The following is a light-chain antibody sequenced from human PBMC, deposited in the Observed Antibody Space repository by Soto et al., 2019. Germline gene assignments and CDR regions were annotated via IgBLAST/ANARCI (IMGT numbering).Light chain of an antibody. J-gene: IGKJ4*01. CDR1: QNVNSN. CDR2: GAY. CDR3: QQYNSWPPLT. V-gene: IGKV3-15*01. Sequence: EIVMTQSPATASVSPGERATLSCRASQNVNSNLAWYQQKPGQPPRLLIYGAYTRATGVPARFSGSGSGTEFTLTINSLQSEDFAVYYCQQYNSWPPLTFGGGTKVEIK.